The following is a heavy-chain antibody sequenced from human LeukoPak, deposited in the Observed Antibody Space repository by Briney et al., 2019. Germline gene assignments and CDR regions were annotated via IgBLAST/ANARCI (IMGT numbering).Heavy chain of an antibody. Sequence: SETLSLTCTVSDDSIGNYYWSWIRQSPGKGLEWIGYIYFSGSTNYNPSLKRRVTMSVVTSKNQFSLRLTSVTAADTATYYCARVGGSNFYNYGMDVWGQGTTVTVSS. J-gene: IGHJ6*02. D-gene: IGHD4-11*01. CDR3: ARVGGSNFYNYGMDV. CDR1: DDSIGNYY. V-gene: IGHV4-59*01. CDR2: IYFSGST.